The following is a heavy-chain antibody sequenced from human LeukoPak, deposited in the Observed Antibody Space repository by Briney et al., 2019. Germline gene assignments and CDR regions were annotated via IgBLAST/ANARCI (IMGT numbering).Heavy chain of an antibody. V-gene: IGHV3-11*04. CDR3: ARDGVPAANDY. J-gene: IGHJ4*02. CDR1: GFTFSDYY. Sequence: GGSLGLSCAASGFTFSDYYMSWIRQAPGKGLKWVSYISSSGSTIYYADSVKGRFTISRDNAKNSLYLQMNSLRAEDTAVYYCARDGVPAANDYWGQGTLVTVSS. CDR2: ISSSGSTI. D-gene: IGHD6-13*01.